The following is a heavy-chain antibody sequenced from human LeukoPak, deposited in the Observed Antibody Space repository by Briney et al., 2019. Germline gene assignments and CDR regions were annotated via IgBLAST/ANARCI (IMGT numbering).Heavy chain of an antibody. D-gene: IGHD1-26*01. V-gene: IGHV3-30*04. CDR3: ARGGGSYYADY. Sequence: GGSLRLSCAASGFTFSSYAMHWVRQAPGKGLEWVAVISYDGSNKYYADSVKGRFTISRDNSKNTLYLQMNSLRAEDTAVYYCARGGGSYYADYWGQGTLVTVSS. J-gene: IGHJ4*02. CDR1: GFTFSSYA. CDR2: ISYDGSNK.